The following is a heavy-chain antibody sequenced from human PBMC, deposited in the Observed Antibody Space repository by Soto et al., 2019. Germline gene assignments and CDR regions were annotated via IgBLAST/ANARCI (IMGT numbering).Heavy chain of an antibody. V-gene: IGHV1-69*13. Sequence: SVKVSCKASGGTFSSYAISWVRQAPGQGLEWMGGIIPIFGTANFAQKFQGRVTITADESTSTAYMELSSLRSEDAAVYYCARIRERTVNYPWFDPWGQGTLVTVSS. CDR1: GGTFSSYA. CDR3: ARIRERTVNYPWFDP. J-gene: IGHJ5*02. CDR2: IIPIFGTA. D-gene: IGHD1-1*01.